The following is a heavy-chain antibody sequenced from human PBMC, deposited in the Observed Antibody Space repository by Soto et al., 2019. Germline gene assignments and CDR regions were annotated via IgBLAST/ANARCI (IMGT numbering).Heavy chain of an antibody. Sequence: LSLTCTVSGXSISSSSYYWGWIRQPPGKGLEWIGSIYYSGSTYYNPSLKSRVTISVDTSKNQFSLKLSSVTAADTAVYYCSRRDYYDSSGSLFDYWGQGTLVTVSS. V-gene: IGHV4-39*01. CDR3: SRRDYYDSSGSLFDY. D-gene: IGHD3-22*01. J-gene: IGHJ4*02. CDR2: IYYSGST. CDR1: GXSISSSSYY.